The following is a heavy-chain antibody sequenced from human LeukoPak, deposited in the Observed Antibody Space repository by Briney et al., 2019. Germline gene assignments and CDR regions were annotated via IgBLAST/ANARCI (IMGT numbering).Heavy chain of an antibody. Sequence: GGSLRLSCAASGFTFSSYGMHWVRQAPGKGLEWVAFIRYDGSNKYYADSVKGRFTISRDNSKNTLYLQMNSLRAEDTAVYYCTTDGVGVEGATYDNWGQGTLVSVSS. CDR1: GFTFSSYG. J-gene: IGHJ4*02. CDR2: IRYDGSNK. CDR3: TTDGVGVEGATYDN. V-gene: IGHV3-30*02. D-gene: IGHD1-26*01.